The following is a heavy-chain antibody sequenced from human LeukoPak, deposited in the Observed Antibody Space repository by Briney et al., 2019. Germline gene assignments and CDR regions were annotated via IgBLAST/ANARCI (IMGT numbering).Heavy chain of an antibody. CDR1: GYTFTGYY. CDR3: AVATGYSSGWYGDAFDI. J-gene: IGHJ3*02. Sequence: ASVKVSCKASGYTFTGYYMHWVRQAPGQGLEWMGWINPNSGGTNYAQKFQGRVTMTRDTSISTAYMELSRLRSDDTAVYYCAVATGYSSGWYGDAFDIWGQGTMVTVSS. D-gene: IGHD6-19*01. V-gene: IGHV1-2*02. CDR2: INPNSGGT.